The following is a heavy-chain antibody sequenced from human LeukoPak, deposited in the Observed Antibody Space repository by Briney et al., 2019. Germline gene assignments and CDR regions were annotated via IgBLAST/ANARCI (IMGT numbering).Heavy chain of an antibody. D-gene: IGHD3-22*01. CDR2: INHSGST. CDR3: ARGLGYYYDSSGADRLDY. J-gene: IGHJ4*02. V-gene: IGHV4-34*01. CDR1: GGSFSGYY. Sequence: SETLSLTWAVYGGSFSGYYWSWIRQPPGKGLEWIGEINHSGSTNYNPSPKSRVTISVDTSKNQFSLKLSSVTAADTAVYYCARGLGYYYDSSGADRLDYWGQGTLVTVSS.